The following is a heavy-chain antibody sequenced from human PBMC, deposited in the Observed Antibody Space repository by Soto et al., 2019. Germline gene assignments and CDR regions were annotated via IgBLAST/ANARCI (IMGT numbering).Heavy chain of an antibody. J-gene: IGHJ4*02. D-gene: IGHD2-21*01. CDR2: INQDATRQ. Sequence: GGSLRLSCAASGFTFSSFWMSWVRQAPGRGLEWVANINQDATRQSFVDSVEGRFSISRDNAKNSVYLQMNNLRVDDTAVYYCARVGLFDGNKPIALEFWGQGTLVTAPQ. V-gene: IGHV3-7*03. CDR1: GFTFSSFW. CDR3: ARVGLFDGNKPIALEF.